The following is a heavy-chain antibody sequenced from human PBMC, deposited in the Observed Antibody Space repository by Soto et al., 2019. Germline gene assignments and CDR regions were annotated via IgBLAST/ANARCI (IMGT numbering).Heavy chain of an antibody. CDR2: IYPGDSDT. CDR1: GYSFTSYW. CDR3: ARQDNRRASDWFDP. D-gene: IGHD1-1*01. V-gene: IGHV5-51*01. J-gene: IGHJ5*02. Sequence: GESLKISCKGSGYSFTSYWVGWVRQMPGKGLEWVGIIYPGDSDTRYSPSFQGQVTISADTSLSTHYLQWSSLKASDTAMYYCARQDNRRASDWFDPWGQGTLVTVSS.